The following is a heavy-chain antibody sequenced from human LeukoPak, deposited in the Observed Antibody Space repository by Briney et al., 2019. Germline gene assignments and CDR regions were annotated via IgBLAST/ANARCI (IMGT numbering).Heavy chain of an antibody. V-gene: IGHV3-21*01. D-gene: IGHD3-3*01. CDR1: GFTFSSYA. J-gene: IGHJ5*02. Sequence: GGSLRLSCAASGFTFSSYAMSWVRQAPGKGLEWVSSISSSSYIYYADSVKGRFTISRDNAKNSLYLQMNSLRAEDTAVYYCAREDYYDFWSGANWFDPWGQGTLVTVSS. CDR3: AREDYYDFWSGANWFDP. CDR2: ISSSSYI.